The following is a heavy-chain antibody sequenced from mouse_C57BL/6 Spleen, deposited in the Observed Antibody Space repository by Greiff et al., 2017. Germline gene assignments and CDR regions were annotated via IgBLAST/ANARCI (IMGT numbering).Heavy chain of an antibody. J-gene: IGHJ2*01. V-gene: IGHV5-9-1*02. CDR2: ISSGGDYI. Sequence: EVQGVESGEGLVKPGGSLKLSCAASGFTFSSYAMSWVRQTPEKRLEWVAYISSGGDYIYYADTVKGRFTISRDNARNTLYLQMSSLKSEDTAMYYCTRGGDYGSSLFDYWGQGTTLTVSS. D-gene: IGHD1-1*01. CDR3: TRGGDYGSSLFDY. CDR1: GFTFSSYA.